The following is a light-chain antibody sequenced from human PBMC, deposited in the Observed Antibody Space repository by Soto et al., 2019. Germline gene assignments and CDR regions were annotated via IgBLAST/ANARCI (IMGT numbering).Light chain of an antibody. J-gene: IGLJ2*01. CDR1: SSDVGGYKY. V-gene: IGLV2-8*01. Sequence: QSALTQPPSASGSLGQSVTISCTGTSSDVGGYKYVSWYQPHPGKAPKLMIYEVSKRPSGVPDRLSGSKSGNTASLTVSGLQAEEEADYYCSEYAGSNNWVFGGGTKLTVL. CDR3: SEYAGSNNWV. CDR2: EVS.